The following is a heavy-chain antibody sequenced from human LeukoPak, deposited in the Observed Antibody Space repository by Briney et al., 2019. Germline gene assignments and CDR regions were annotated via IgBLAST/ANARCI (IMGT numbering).Heavy chain of an antibody. CDR3: ARILLGSDGYWSFDL. J-gene: IGHJ2*01. Sequence: SETLSLTCAVSGDSFSRYYWTWLRQPAGKGLQWIGRIHTTGITIYNPSLKSRVTLSADTSKNHFSLRLGSVTAADTAVYYCARILLGSDGYWSFDLWGRGTLVTVSS. D-gene: IGHD2/OR15-2a*01. CDR1: GDSFSRYY. V-gene: IGHV4-4*07. CDR2: IHTTGIT.